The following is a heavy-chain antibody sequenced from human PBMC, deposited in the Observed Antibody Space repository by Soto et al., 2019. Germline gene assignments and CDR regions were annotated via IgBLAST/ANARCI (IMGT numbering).Heavy chain of an antibody. Sequence: EAQLLESGGGLVQLGESLSLSCAASGFTFSNYAMSWVRQAPGKGLEWVSVVSDDGGTTFYADSVRARFTISRDNSKNTVDLQMNSLRAEDTAVYYCAKADTGHFRPFEYCGQGTLVTVSS. CDR2: VSDDGGTT. CDR3: AKADTGHFRPFEY. CDR1: GFTFSNYA. D-gene: IGHD3-9*01. V-gene: IGHV3-23*01. J-gene: IGHJ4*02.